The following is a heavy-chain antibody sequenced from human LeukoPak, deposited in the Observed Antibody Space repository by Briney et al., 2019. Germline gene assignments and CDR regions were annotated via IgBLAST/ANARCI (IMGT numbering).Heavy chain of an antibody. CDR1: GFTFRSYW. CDR3: ARDFSAQVPVTIHDNWFDP. CDR2: IRQDGSEK. J-gene: IGHJ5*02. V-gene: IGHV3-7*01. Sequence: PGGSLRLSCAASGFTFRSYWMSWLRQAPGKGPEWVANIRQDGSEKYYMDSVKGRFTISRDNAKKSLYLQMNSLRADDTAMYYCARDFSAQVPVTIHDNWFDPWGQGTLLTVSS. D-gene: IGHD2-2*01.